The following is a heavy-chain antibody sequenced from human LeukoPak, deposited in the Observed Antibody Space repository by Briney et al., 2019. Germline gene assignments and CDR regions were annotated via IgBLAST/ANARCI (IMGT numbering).Heavy chain of an antibody. D-gene: IGHD1-26*01. Sequence: SETLSLTCAVYGGSFSGYYWSWIRQPPGTGLEWIGEINHSGSTNYNPSLKSRVTISVDTSKNQFSLKLSSVTAADTAVYYCARGVVGATKNFDYWGQGTLVTVSS. CDR2: INHSGST. V-gene: IGHV4-34*01. J-gene: IGHJ4*02. CDR1: GGSFSGYY. CDR3: ARGVVGATKNFDY.